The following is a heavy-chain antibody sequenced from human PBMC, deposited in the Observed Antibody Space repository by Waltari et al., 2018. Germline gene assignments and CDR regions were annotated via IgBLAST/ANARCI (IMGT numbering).Heavy chain of an antibody. CDR2: ISDSGST. Sequence: QLQLQESGPGLVKPSETLSLTCSVSGGSIGTGTVYWGWIRQPPGKGLEWIGTISDSGSTFYNPSLDSRATISIDTSKNQFSLKWDSVTAADAAVYYCARHFPDYQTYYYGMDVWGQGTAVTVSS. CDR3: ARHFPDYQTYYYGMDV. D-gene: IGHD4-17*01. J-gene: IGHJ6*02. V-gene: IGHV4-39*01. CDR1: GGSIGTGTVY.